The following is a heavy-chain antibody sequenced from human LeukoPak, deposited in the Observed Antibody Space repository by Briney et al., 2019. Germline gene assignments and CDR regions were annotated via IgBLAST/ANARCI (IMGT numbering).Heavy chain of an antibody. Sequence: ASVKVSCKASGGTFSSYAISWVRQAPGQGLEWMGWISAYNGNTNYAQKLQGRVTMTTDTSTSTAYMELRSLRSDDTAVYYCARDLGWRDSSGSSDYWGQGTLVTVSS. D-gene: IGHD3-22*01. J-gene: IGHJ4*02. V-gene: IGHV1-18*01. CDR1: GGTFSSYA. CDR2: ISAYNGNT. CDR3: ARDLGWRDSSGSSDY.